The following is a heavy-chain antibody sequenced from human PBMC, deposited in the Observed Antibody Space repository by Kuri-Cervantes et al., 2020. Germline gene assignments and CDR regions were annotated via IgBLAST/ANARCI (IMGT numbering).Heavy chain of an antibody. CDR3: ANRPEGRFLEWSTHYYYMDV. D-gene: IGHD3-3*01. Sequence: GGSLRLSCAVSGFTFSSFGMHWVRHSPGKGLEWVAFIRYDGNIKFYADSVKGRFTISRDNSKNTLYLQMNSLRAEDTAVYYCANRPEGRFLEWSTHYYYMDVWGKGTTVTVSS. CDR1: GFTFSSFG. CDR2: IRYDGNIK. J-gene: IGHJ6*03. V-gene: IGHV3-30*02.